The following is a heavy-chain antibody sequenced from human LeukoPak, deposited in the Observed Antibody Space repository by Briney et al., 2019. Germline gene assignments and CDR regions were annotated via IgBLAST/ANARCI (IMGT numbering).Heavy chain of an antibody. CDR2: IIPIFGTA. CDR3: ARELITIFGVVAYYFDY. J-gene: IGHJ4*02. D-gene: IGHD3-3*01. Sequence: ASVKVSCKASGGTFSSYAISWVRQAPGQGLEWMGGIIPIFGTANYAQKFQGRVTITADESTSTAYMELSSLRSEDTAVYYCARELITIFGVVAYYFDYWGQGTLVTVSS. CDR1: GGTFSSYA. V-gene: IGHV1-69*13.